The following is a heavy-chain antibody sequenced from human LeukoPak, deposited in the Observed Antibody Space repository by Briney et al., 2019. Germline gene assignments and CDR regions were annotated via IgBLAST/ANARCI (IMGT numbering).Heavy chain of an antibody. V-gene: IGHV4-30-2*01. Sequence: SETLSLTCAVSGGSISSGGYSWSWIRQPPGKGLEWIGYIYHSGSTYYNPSLKSRDTISVDRSKNQFSLKLSSVTAADTAVYYCARGLWPGYGMDVWGQGTTVTVSS. CDR2: IYHSGST. CDR3: ARGLWPGYGMDV. D-gene: IGHD3-10*02. CDR1: GGSISSGGYS. J-gene: IGHJ6*02.